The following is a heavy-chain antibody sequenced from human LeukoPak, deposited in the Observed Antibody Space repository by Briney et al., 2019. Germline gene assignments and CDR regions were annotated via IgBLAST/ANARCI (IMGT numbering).Heavy chain of an antibody. D-gene: IGHD5-12*01. CDR2: FDPEDGET. J-gene: IGHJ4*02. Sequence: ASVKVSCKVSGYTFTELSMHWVRQAPGQGLEWMGGFDPEDGETIYAQKFQGRVTMTEDTSTDTAYMELSSLRSEDTAVYYCATDRGGYSGYVYNYWGQGTLVTVSS. CDR3: ATDRGGYSGYVYNY. CDR1: GYTFTELS. V-gene: IGHV1-24*01.